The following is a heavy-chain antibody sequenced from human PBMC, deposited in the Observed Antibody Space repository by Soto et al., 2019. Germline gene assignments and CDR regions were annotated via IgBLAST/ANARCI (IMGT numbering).Heavy chain of an antibody. D-gene: IGHD5-12*01. CDR1: GYGFTTYG. CDR3: ASDKDRLQLGGNYYYILDV. V-gene: IGHV1-18*01. J-gene: IGHJ6*02. CDR2: ISAHNGNT. Sequence: QVHLVQSGAEVKKPGASVKVSCKGSGYGFTTYGITWVRQAPGQGLEWMAWISAHNGNTNYAQKLQGRVTVTRDTSTSTAYMELRSLRSDDTAVYYCASDKDRLQLGGNYYYILDVWGQGTTVTVSS.